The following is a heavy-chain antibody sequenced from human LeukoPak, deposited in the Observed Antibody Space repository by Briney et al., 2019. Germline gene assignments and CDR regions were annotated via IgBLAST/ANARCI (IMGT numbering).Heavy chain of an antibody. J-gene: IGHJ4*02. V-gene: IGHV3-23*01. CDR2: ISGSGGST. CDR3: GRHSPIAVAVDY. Sequence: PGGSLRLSCAASGFTFSSYAMSWVRQAPGKGLEWVSAISGSGGSTYYADSVKGRFTISRDNSKNTLYLQMNSLRAEDTAVYYCGRHSPIAVAVDYWGQGTLVTVSS. CDR1: GFTFSSYA. D-gene: IGHD6-19*01.